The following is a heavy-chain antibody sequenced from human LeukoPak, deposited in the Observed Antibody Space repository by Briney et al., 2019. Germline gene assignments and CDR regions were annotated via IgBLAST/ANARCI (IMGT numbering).Heavy chain of an antibody. CDR1: GFTFSDYY. J-gene: IGHJ4*02. CDR2: ISSSGSTI. V-gene: IGHV3-11*04. D-gene: IGHD5-18*01. Sequence: PGGSLRLSCAASGFTFSDYYMSWIRQAPGKGLEWVSYISSSGSTIYYADSVKGRFTISRDDAENTLYLQVNSLRAEDTAVYFCARGGSDTAMAHDYWGQGTLVTVSS. CDR3: ARGGSDTAMAHDY.